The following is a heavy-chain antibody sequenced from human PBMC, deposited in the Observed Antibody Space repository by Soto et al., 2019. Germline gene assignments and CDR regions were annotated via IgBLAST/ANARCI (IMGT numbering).Heavy chain of an antibody. J-gene: IGHJ4*02. D-gene: IGHD3-16*01. CDR3: AKELSAGGLSFGN. V-gene: IGHV3-23*01. CDR2: ISGSGDST. CDR1: GFIFSNYA. Sequence: GGSLRLSCADCGFIFSNYARSWVRQAPGKGLEWVAAISGSGDSTYYADSVKGRFTISRDNSTNTLYVEMNSLRAEDTAIYYCAKELSAGGLSFGNWGQGSPVTVS.